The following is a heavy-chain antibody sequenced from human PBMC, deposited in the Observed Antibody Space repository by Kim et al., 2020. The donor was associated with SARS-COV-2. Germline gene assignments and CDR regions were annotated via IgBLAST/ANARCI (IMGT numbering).Heavy chain of an antibody. CDR3: ARDVVVGAPESNWFDP. Sequence: GGSLRLSCAASGFTFSIYSMNWVRQAPGKGLEWVSSISSSSGYIYYADSVKGRFSISRDNAKNSLYLQMNSLRAEDTAVYYCARDVVVGAPESNWFDPWGQGTLVTVSS. V-gene: IGHV3-21*01. CDR2: ISSSSGYI. J-gene: IGHJ5*02. CDR1: GFTFSIYS. D-gene: IGHD1-26*01.